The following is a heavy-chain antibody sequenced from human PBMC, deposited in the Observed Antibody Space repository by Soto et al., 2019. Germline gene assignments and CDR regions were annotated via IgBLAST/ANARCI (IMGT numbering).Heavy chain of an antibody. J-gene: IGHJ4*02. V-gene: IGHV3-23*01. CDR3: AKDGGKTTKKIVATQV. CDR2: ISGSGGST. CDR1: GFTFSSYA. Sequence: PVGSLRLSCAASGFTFSSYAMSWVRQAPGKGLEWVSAISGSGGSTYYADSVKGRFTISRDNSKNTLYLQMNSLRAEDTAVYYCAKDGGKTTKKIVATQVWGQGTLVTVSS. D-gene: IGHD5-12*01.